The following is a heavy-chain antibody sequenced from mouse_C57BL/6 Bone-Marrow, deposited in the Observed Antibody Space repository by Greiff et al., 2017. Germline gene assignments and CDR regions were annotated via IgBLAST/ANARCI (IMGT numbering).Heavy chain of an antibody. Sequence: QVQLKQSGPGLVAPSQSLSITCTVSGFSLTSYAISWVRQPPGKGLEWLGVIWTGGGTNYNSALKSQLSISKDNSKSQVFLKMNSLQTDDTARYYCARSPYYYGSSYYPFDYWGQVTTLTVSS. CDR3: ARSPYYYGSSYYPFDY. D-gene: IGHD1-1*01. V-gene: IGHV2-9-1*01. CDR1: GFSLTSYA. J-gene: IGHJ2*01. CDR2: IWTGGGT.